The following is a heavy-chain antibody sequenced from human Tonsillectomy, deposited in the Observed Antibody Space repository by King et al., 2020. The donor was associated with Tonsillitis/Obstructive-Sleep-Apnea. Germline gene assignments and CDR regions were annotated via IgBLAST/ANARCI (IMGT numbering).Heavy chain of an antibody. Sequence: VQLVESGGGVVQPGRSLRLSCAASGFTFSSYGMHWVRQAPGKGLEWVAVIWYDGSNKYYADSVKGRFTISRDNSKNTLYLQMNSLRAEDTAVYYCARDRLQGQFDPWGQGPLVTVSS. V-gene: IGHV3-33*01. J-gene: IGHJ5*02. CDR1: GFTFSSYG. D-gene: IGHD4-11*01. CDR2: IWYDGSNK. CDR3: ARDRLQGQFDP.